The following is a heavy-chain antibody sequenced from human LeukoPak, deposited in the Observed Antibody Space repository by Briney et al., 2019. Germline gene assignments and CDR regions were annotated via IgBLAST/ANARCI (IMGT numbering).Heavy chain of an antibody. CDR3: ARTYYYGSYYMDV. J-gene: IGHJ6*03. CDR2: IYYSGST. D-gene: IGHD3-10*01. Sequence: SETLSLTCTVSGGSISSSSYYWGWIRQPPGKGLEWIGSIYYSGSTYYNPSLKSRVTISVDTSKNQFSLKLSSVTAADTAVYYCARTYYYGSYYMDVWGKGTTVTISS. CDR1: GGSISSSSYY. V-gene: IGHV4-39*07.